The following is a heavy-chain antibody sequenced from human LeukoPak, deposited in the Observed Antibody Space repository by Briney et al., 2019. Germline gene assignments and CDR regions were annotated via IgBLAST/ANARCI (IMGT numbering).Heavy chain of an antibody. CDR3: ARACGGSGGSCFDY. J-gene: IGHJ4*02. CDR2: IYYSGST. Sequence: PSETLSLTCTVSGGSISSYYWSWVRQPPGKGLEWIGYIYYSGSTNYNPSLKSRVTISVDTSKNQFSLKLSSVTAADTAVYYCARACGGSGGSCFDYWGQGTLVTVSS. D-gene: IGHD2-15*01. CDR1: GGSISSYY. V-gene: IGHV4-59*08.